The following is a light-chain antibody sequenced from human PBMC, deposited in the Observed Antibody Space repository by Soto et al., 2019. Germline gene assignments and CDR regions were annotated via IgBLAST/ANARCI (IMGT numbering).Light chain of an antibody. CDR1: NSNIGRNS. CDR3: ATWDDSLSGWV. J-gene: IGLJ3*02. Sequence: QAVLTQPPSASETPGQRVTISCSGSNSNIGRNSVHWYQHLPGTAPKLLLYNNNQRPSGVSDRFSGFKSGTSASLAVSGLQSEDEADYYCATWDDSLSGWVFGGGTQLTVL. CDR2: NNN. V-gene: IGLV1-44*01.